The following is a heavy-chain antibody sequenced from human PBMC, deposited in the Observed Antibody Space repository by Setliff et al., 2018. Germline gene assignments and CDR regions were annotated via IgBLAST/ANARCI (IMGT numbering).Heavy chain of an antibody. Sequence: GASVKVSCKASGYTFTDYSIHWVRQAPGQRLEWMGWINAGNGDTQLSQDFQGRLTITTDTSASTAYMELSSLTSEDTAVYLCARGSRGFDYWGQGALVTVSS. CDR3: ARGSRGFDY. CDR1: GYTFTDYS. V-gene: IGHV1-3*01. CDR2: INAGNGDT. J-gene: IGHJ4*02.